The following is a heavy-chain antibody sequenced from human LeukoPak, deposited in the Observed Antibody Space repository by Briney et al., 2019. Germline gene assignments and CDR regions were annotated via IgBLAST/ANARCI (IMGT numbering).Heavy chain of an antibody. V-gene: IGHV1-2*02. J-gene: IGHJ4*02. CDR1: GYTFTGYY. D-gene: IGHD3-3*01. Sequence: ASVKVSCKASGYTFTGYYMHWVRQAPGQGLEWMGWINPNSGGTNYAQKFQGRVTMTRNTSISTAYMELSSLRSEDTAVYYCARDCSGITIFGVITAMDNWGQGTLVTVSS. CDR3: ARDCSGITIFGVITAMDN. CDR2: INPNSGGT.